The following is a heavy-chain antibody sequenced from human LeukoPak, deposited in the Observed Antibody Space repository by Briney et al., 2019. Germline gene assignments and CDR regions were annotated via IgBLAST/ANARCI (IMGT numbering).Heavy chain of an antibody. CDR2: ISAYNRNT. CDR1: GYTFTSYG. Sequence: GASVKVSCKASGYTFTSYGISWVRQAPGQGLEWMGWISAYNRNTNYAQKLQGRVTMTTDTSTSTAYMELRSLRSDDTAVYYCARDLFTYYYGSGSYYKLAAFDIWGQGTMVTVSS. J-gene: IGHJ3*02. V-gene: IGHV1-18*04. CDR3: ARDLFTYYYGSGSYYKLAAFDI. D-gene: IGHD3-10*01.